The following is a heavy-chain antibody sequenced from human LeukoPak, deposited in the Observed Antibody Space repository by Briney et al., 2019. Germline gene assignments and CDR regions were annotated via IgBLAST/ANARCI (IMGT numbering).Heavy chain of an antibody. CDR3: ATRRGDTAGGAFDI. V-gene: IGHV5-51*01. CDR1: GYSFTSYW. CDR2: IFPGDSDT. D-gene: IGHD2-21*02. J-gene: IGHJ3*02. Sequence: GESLKISFKGSGYSFTSYWIGWVRQMAGKGLEWMGVIFPGDSDTTYSPSFQGQVTISADRSISTAYLQWSSLKASDTALYFCATRRGDTAGGAFDIWGQGTMVTVSS.